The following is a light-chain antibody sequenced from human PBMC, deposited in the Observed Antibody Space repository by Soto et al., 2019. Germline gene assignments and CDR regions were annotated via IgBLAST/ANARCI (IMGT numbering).Light chain of an antibody. V-gene: IGKV3-20*01. Sequence: EIVLTQSPGTLSLSPGERTTLSCRASQSISSSYLAWYQQKPGQAPRLLVYGASSRATGNPDRFSGSGSGTDFTLTISRLEPEDLALYYCQQYSSTSWTLGQGTKVDIK. CDR1: QSISSSY. CDR2: GAS. J-gene: IGKJ1*01. CDR3: QQYSSTSWT.